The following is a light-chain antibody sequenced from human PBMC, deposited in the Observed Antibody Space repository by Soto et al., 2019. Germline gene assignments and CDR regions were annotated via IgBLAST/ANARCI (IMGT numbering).Light chain of an antibody. CDR2: DVS. J-gene: IGLJ1*01. V-gene: IGLV2-14*03. Sequence: QSALTQPASVSGSPGQSITISCTGTSNDVGGYNYVSWYQQHPGKAPKLMIYDVSNRPSGVSYRFSGSKSGNTASLTISGLQAEDEADYYCSSYTSSSLHVFGTGTKLTVL. CDR3: SSYTSSSLHV. CDR1: SNDVGGYNY.